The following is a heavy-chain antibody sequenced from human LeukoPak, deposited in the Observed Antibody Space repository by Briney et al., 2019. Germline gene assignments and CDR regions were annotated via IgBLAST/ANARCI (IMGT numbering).Heavy chain of an antibody. Sequence: GSLRLSCAAYGFTFSSFWMSLVRQAPGKGLEWVANIKQDGSEKYYVDSVKGRFTISRDNAKNSLYLQMNSLRAEDTDVYYCARDGWATSDYWGQGTLVTVSS. J-gene: IGHJ4*02. D-gene: IGHD3-10*01. V-gene: IGHV3-7*01. CDR3: ARDGWATSDY. CDR1: GFTFSSFW. CDR2: IKQDGSEK.